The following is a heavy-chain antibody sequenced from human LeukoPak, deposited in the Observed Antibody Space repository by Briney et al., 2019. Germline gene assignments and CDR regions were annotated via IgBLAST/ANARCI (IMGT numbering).Heavy chain of an antibody. CDR1: GGSFSGYY. Sequence: SETLSLTCAVYGGSFSGYYWSWIRQPPGKGLEWIGEINHSGSTNYNPSLKSRVTISVDTSKNQFSLKLSSVTAADTAVYYCATAGMTTGPRGYFDLWGRGTLVTVSS. CDR3: ATAGMTTGPRGYFDL. D-gene: IGHD4-17*01. CDR2: INHSGST. V-gene: IGHV4-34*01. J-gene: IGHJ2*01.